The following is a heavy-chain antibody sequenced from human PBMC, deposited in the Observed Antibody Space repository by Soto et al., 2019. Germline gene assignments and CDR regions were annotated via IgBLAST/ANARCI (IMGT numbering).Heavy chain of an antibody. V-gene: IGHV2-5*01. CDR1: GFSFTTAGVA. J-gene: IGHJ4*02. CDR3: AHSDGGYEIIYFDF. CDR2: IYYNDDR. Sequence: SGATLANPTQTLTLTCTFSGFSFTTAGVAVGWIRQTPGGALEWLTLIYYNDDRRFSPSLKTRLTITGDTSKNQVVLSLTNVDPGDTATYFCAHSDGGYEIIYFDFWGQGIPVTVSS. D-gene: IGHD5-12*01.